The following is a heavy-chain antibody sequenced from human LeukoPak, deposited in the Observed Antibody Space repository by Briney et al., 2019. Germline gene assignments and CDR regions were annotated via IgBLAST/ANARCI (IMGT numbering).Heavy chain of an antibody. CDR1: GFSLSTSGVG. CDR3: AHRRCFRDGCPFDY. V-gene: IGHV2-5*01. Sequence: SGPTLVKPTQTLTLTCTFSGFSLSTSGVGVNWIRQPPGKALEWLALIYWNDDKRYSPSLKSRLTITKDTSKNQVVLTMTNMDPVDTATYYCAHRRCFRDGCPFDYWGQGTLVTVSS. D-gene: IGHD5-24*01. CDR2: IYWNDDK. J-gene: IGHJ4*02.